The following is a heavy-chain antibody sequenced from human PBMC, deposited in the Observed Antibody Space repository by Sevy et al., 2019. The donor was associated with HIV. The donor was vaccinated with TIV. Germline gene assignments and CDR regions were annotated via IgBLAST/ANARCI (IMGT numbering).Heavy chain of an antibody. CDR2: IKQDGSEK. D-gene: IGHD5-12*01. J-gene: IGHJ6*02. Sequence: GGSLRLSCAASGFTFSSYWMSWVRQAPGKGLEWVANIKQDGSEKYYVDSVKGRFTISRDNAKNPLYLQMNSLRAEDTAVYYCAREGNVDMIYYYYGMDVWGQGTTVTVSS. V-gene: IGHV3-7*01. CDR1: GFTFSSYW. CDR3: AREGNVDMIYYYYGMDV.